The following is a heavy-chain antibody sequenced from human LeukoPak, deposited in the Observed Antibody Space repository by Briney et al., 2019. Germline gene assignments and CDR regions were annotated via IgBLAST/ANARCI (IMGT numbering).Heavy chain of an antibody. CDR3: ARGPYDGSYSFDS. J-gene: IGHJ5*01. Sequence: GASVKVSCKASGYTFTCYYMRWVRQAPGQGLEWMGRIIPMRDITNYAQNFQDRVPITADKYTTTVYMEVNRLISKHMAVYFCARGPYDGSYSFDSCGQETLLTVSS. V-gene: IGHV1-69*04. D-gene: IGHD1-26*01. CDR2: IIPMRDIT. CDR1: GYTFTCYY.